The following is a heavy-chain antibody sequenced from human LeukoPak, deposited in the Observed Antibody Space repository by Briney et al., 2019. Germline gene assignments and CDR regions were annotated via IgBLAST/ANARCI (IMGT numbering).Heavy chain of an antibody. CDR2: IYYSGST. J-gene: IGHJ4*02. CDR1: GGYISSYY. D-gene: IGHD4-23*01. Sequence: SETLSLTCTVSGGYISSYYWSWIRQPPGKGLEWIGYIYYSGSTNYNPSLKSRVTISVDTSKNQFSLKLSSVTAADTAVYYCARQTTVAYYFDYWGQGTLVTVSS. CDR3: ARQTTVAYYFDY. V-gene: IGHV4-59*01.